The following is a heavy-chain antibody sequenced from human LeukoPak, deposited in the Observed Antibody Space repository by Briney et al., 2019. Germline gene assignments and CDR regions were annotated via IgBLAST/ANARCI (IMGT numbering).Heavy chain of an antibody. J-gene: IGHJ5*02. D-gene: IGHD3-22*01. CDR3: ARAPLYYYDSSGYSP. CDR1: GYTFTGYY. CDR2: INPNSGGT. V-gene: IGHV1-2*06. Sequence: ASVKVSCKASGYTFTGYYMHWVRQAPGQGLEWMGRINPNSGGTNYAQKFQGRVTMTRDTSISTAYMVLSRLRSDDTAVYYCARAPLYYYDSSGYSPWGQGTLVTVSS.